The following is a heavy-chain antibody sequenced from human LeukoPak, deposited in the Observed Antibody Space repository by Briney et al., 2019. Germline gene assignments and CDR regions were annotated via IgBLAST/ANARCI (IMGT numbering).Heavy chain of an antibody. J-gene: IGHJ5*02. CDR1: GGSISSSY. CDR2: IYYSGST. D-gene: IGHD3-9*01. Sequence: SETLSLTCTVSGGSISSSYWSWIRQPPGKGLEWIGYIYYSGSTNYNPSLKSRVTISVDTSENQFSLKLSSVTAADTAVYYCARGHYDILTGYHNWFDPWGQGTLAAVSS. V-gene: IGHV4-59*01. CDR3: ARGHYDILTGYHNWFDP.